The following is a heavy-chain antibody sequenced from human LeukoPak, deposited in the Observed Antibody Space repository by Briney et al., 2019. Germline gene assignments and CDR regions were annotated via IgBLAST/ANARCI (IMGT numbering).Heavy chain of an antibody. D-gene: IGHD2-2*01. CDR1: GFTFSSYG. J-gene: IGHJ4*02. V-gene: IGHV3-23*01. CDR2: ISGSGGRT. Sequence: GGSLRLSCAASGFTFSSYGMSWVRQAPGKGLEWVSFISGSGGRTYYADSVKGRFTISRDNSKNTLYLQMNSVRAADTAIYYCAKFPSTVPPHYFDYWGQGNLVTVSS. CDR3: AKFPSTVPPHYFDY.